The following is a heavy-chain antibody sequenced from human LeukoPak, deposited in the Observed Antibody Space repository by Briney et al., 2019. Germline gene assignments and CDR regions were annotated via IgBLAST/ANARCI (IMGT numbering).Heavy chain of an antibody. V-gene: IGHV4-34*01. CDR1: GRSLNGSC. CDR2: IDHSGST. J-gene: IGHJ3*01. Sequence: PSETLSLTCAVFGRSLNGSCLTWTRQLPGKGLEWIGEIDHSGSTNYSPSLKSRVTISVDPSKNQFSLKLNSVTAADTAVYYCARQETVMLQGRFAFDLWGQGTTVTVSS. CDR3: ARQETVMLQGRFAFDL. D-gene: IGHD3-16*01.